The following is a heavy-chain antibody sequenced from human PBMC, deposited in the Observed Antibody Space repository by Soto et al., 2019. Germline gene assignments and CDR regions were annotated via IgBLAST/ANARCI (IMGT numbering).Heavy chain of an antibody. CDR1: GFSLSTSGMC. V-gene: IGHV2-70*01. J-gene: IGHJ4*02. D-gene: IGHD3-22*01. Sequence: SCPTLVNPTQTLTLTCTFSGFSLSTSGMCXSWIRQPPGKALEWLALIDWDDDKYYSTSLKTRLTISKDTSKNQVVLTMTNMDPVDTATYYCARIKPYYYDSSGYYYPIFDYWGQGTLVTVSS. CDR2: IDWDDDK. CDR3: ARIKPYYYDSSGYYYPIFDY.